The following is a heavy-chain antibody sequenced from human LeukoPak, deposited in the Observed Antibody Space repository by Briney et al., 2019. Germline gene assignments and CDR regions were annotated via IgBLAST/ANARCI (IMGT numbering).Heavy chain of an antibody. CDR3: ARDKWTPGY. CDR1: GFTFSTYS. J-gene: IGHJ4*02. V-gene: IGHV3-7*01. D-gene: IGHD1-26*01. Sequence: PGGSLRPSCAASGFTFSTYSMNWVRQAPGKGLEWVANIKDDGSENNYVDSVRGRFTISRDNAKNSLYLQLSSLRAEDTAVYYCARDKWTPGYWGQGTLVTVSS. CDR2: IKDDGSEN.